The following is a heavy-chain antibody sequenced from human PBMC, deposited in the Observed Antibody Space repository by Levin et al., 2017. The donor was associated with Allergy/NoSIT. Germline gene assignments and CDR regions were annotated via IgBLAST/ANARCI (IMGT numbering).Heavy chain of an antibody. CDR1: GFTFSSYG. CDR3: AKVGFWGSCTNGVCLDY. V-gene: IGHV3-30*18. Sequence: GGSLRLSCAASGFTFSSYGMHWVRQAPGKGLEWVAVISYDGSNKYYADSVKGRFTISRDNSKNTLYLQMNSLRAEDTAVYYCAKVGFWGSCTNGVCLDYWGQGTLVTVSS. CDR2: ISYDGSNK. J-gene: IGHJ4*02. D-gene: IGHD2-8*01.